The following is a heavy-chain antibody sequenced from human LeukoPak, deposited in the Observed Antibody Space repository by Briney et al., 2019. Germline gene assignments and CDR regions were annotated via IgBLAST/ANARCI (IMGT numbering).Heavy chain of an antibody. J-gene: IGHJ5*02. Sequence: ASVKVSCKASGYTFTGYYMHWVRQAPGHGLEWMGWINPNSGATNYAQKFQGRATMTRDTSVITAYMELSRLRSDDTAVYYCAREGPLRLPYFDPWGQGTLVIVSS. D-gene: IGHD5/OR15-5a*01. CDR1: GYTFTGYY. CDR3: AREGPLRLPYFDP. V-gene: IGHV1-2*02. CDR2: INPNSGAT.